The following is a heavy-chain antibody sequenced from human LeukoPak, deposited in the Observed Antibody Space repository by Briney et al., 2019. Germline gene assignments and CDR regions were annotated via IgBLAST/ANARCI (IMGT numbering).Heavy chain of an antibody. Sequence: PGGSLRLSCAASGFTFTSCAMHWVRQAPGKGLQWVAVISSDGRNKYYADSVKGRFTISRDSSKNTLYLQMNSLRPEDTAVYYCAKDGFVDTPMVSTFLDCRGQGTLVTVSS. V-gene: IGHV3-30*18. CDR3: AKDGFVDTPMVSTFLDC. CDR1: GFTFTSCA. CDR2: ISSDGRNK. D-gene: IGHD5-18*01. J-gene: IGHJ4*02.